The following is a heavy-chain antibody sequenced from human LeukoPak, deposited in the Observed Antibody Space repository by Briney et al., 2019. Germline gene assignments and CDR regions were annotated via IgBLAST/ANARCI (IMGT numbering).Heavy chain of an antibody. J-gene: IGHJ6*03. Sequence: PSETLSLTCTVSGGSISSYCWSWIRQPPGKGLEWIGYIYYSGSTNYNPSLKSRVTISVDTSKNQFSLKLSSVTAADTAVYYCARFGVVVPAAMGYYYYYYMDVWGKGTTVTVSS. D-gene: IGHD2-2*01. CDR2: IYYSGST. CDR3: ARFGVVVPAAMGYYYYYYMDV. CDR1: GGSISSYC. V-gene: IGHV4-59*01.